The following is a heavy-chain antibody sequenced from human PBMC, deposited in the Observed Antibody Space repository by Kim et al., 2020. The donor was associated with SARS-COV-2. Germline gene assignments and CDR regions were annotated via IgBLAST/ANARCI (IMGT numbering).Heavy chain of an antibody. J-gene: IGHJ6*02. CDR3: ARSLKYYYDSSGYYPYYYYGMDV. V-gene: IGHV1-69*06. CDR1: GGTFSSYA. D-gene: IGHD3-22*01. CDR2: IIPIFGTA. Sequence: SVKVSCKASGGTFSSYAISWVRQAPGQGLEWMGGIIPIFGTANYAQKFQGRVTITADKSTSTAYMELSSLRSEDTAVYYCARSLKYYYDSSGYYPYYYYGMDVWGQGTTVTVSS.